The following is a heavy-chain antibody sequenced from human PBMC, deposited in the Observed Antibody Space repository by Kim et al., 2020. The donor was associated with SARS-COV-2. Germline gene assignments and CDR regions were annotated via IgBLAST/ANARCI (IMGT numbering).Heavy chain of an antibody. Sequence: GGSLRLSCAASGFTFDDYAMHWVRQAPGKGLEWVSGISWNSGSIGYADSVKGRFTISRDNAKNSLYLQMNSLRAEDTALYYCAKDTTAAGKRGYFDYWGQGTLVTVSS. CDR2: ISWNSGSI. CDR1: GFTFDDYA. D-gene: IGHD6-13*01. J-gene: IGHJ4*02. V-gene: IGHV3-9*01. CDR3: AKDTTAAGKRGYFDY.